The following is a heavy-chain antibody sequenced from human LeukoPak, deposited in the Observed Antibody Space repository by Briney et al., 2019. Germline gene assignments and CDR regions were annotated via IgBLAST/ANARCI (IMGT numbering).Heavy chain of an antibody. D-gene: IGHD6-13*01. CDR1: GFTFSSYS. V-gene: IGHV3-21*01. CDR3: ARRGYGKAFDI. CDR2: ISSSSSSYI. J-gene: IGHJ3*02. Sequence: GGSLRLSCAASGFTFSSYSMNWVRQAPGKGLEWVSSISSSSSSYIYYADSVKGRFTTSRDNAKNSLYLQMNSLRAEDTAVYYCARRGYGKAFDIWGQGTMVTVSS.